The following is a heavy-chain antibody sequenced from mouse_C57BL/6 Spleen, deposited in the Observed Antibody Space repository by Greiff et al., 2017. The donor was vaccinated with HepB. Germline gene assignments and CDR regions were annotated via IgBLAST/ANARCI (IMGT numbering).Heavy chain of an antibody. CDR2: IDPSDSYT. V-gene: IGHV1-59*01. Sequence: QVQLQQPGAELVRPGTSVKLSCKASGYTFTSYWMHWVKQRPGQGLEWIGVIDPSDSYTNYNQKFKGKATLTVDTSSSTAYMQLSSLTSEDSAVYYCARVTTVVPSDVWGTGTTVTVSS. CDR3: ARVTTVVPSDV. CDR1: GYTFTSYW. D-gene: IGHD1-1*01. J-gene: IGHJ1*03.